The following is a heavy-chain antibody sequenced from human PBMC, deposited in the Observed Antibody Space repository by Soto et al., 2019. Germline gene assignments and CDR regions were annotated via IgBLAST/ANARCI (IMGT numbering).Heavy chain of an antibody. V-gene: IGHV1-2*02. CDR3: ARDRDAAVAGLVYGMDV. Sequence: ASVKVSCKASGYTFTGYYMHWVRPAPGQGLEWMGWINPNSGGTNYAQKFQGRVTMTRDTSISTAYMELSRLRSDDTAVYHCARDRDAAVAGLVYGMDVWGQGTTVTVSS. J-gene: IGHJ6*02. D-gene: IGHD6-19*01. CDR1: GYTFTGYY. CDR2: INPNSGGT.